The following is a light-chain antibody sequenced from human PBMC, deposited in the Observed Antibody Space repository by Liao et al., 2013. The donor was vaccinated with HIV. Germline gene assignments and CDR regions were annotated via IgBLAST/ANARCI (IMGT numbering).Light chain of an antibody. J-gene: IGLJ2*01. CDR1: NIASKS. V-gene: IGLV3-21*01. Sequence: SYVLTQPPSGSVAPGKTARITCGGNNIASKSVHWYQQKPGQAPVLVIYYDNERPSGIPERFSGSNSGNTATLTISGTQAMDEADYYCQAWDSSTDVVFGGGTKLTVL. CDR2: YDN. CDR3: QAWDSSTDVV.